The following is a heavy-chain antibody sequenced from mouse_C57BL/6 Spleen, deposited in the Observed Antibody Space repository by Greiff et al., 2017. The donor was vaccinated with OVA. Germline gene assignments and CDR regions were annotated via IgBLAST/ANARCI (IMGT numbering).Heavy chain of an antibody. CDR3: ARKGYYYGSSPYYFDY. CDR1: GYAFSSYW. Sequence: VQLQESGAELVKPGASVKISCKASGYAFSSYWMNWVKQRPGQGLEWIGQIYPGDGDTNYNGKFKGKATLTADKSSSTAYMQLSSLTSEDSAVYFCARKGYYYGSSPYYFDYWGQGTTLTVSS. D-gene: IGHD1-1*01. CDR2: IYPGDGDT. J-gene: IGHJ2*01. V-gene: IGHV1-80*01.